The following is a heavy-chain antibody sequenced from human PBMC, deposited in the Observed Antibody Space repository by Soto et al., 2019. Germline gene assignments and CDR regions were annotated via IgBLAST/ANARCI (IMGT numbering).Heavy chain of an antibody. CDR1: GFTFSTYA. CDR3: ARDFSGWTEQKLFDI. CDR2: SRGSGGGT. V-gene: IGHV3-23*01. Sequence: GGSLRLSFAASGFTFSTYAISWVRQAPGKGLEWVSASRGSGGGTDYAEYVKGRFTIPRDNSKNTLNLQMNSLRVEDTVVYYCARDFSGWTEQKLFDILGQGTMVTVSS. J-gene: IGHJ3*02. D-gene: IGHD6-19*01.